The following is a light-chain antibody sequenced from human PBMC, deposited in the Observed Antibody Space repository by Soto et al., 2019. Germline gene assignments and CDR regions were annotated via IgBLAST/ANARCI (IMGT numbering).Light chain of an antibody. Sequence: QSALTQPASVSGSPGQSITISCTGTSSDVGGYNYVSWYQQHPGKAPKLMIYDVSNRPSGVSNRVSGSNSGNTASLTISGLQAEDEADYYCSSYTSSSTLYVFGTGTKLTVL. V-gene: IGLV2-14*01. J-gene: IGLJ1*01. CDR1: SSDVGGYNY. CDR2: DVS. CDR3: SSYTSSSTLYV.